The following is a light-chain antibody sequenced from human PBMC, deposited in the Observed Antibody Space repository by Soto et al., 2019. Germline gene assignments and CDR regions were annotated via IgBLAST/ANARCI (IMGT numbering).Light chain of an antibody. J-gene: IGLJ1*01. CDR3: SSYTSSSTLL. CDR2: DVS. Sequence: QSVLTQPASVSGSPGQSITISCTGTSSDVGGYNYVSWYQQHPGKAPKLMIYDVSNRPSGVSNRFSGSKSGNTASLTISGLQADYVADSSCSSYTSSSTLLFGTGTKVTVL. V-gene: IGLV2-14*01. CDR1: SSDVGGYNY.